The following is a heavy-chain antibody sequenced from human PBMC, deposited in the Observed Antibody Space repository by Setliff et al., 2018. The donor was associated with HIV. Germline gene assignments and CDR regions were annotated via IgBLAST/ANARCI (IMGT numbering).Heavy chain of an antibody. Sequence: GGSLRLSCVTSGFNFDDYGMSWVRQAPGKGLEWVSGINWNGGSTGYADSVKGRFTISRDTSKNTLYLQMNSLRAEDTAVYYCARRAYCSSTTCFDNWGQGTLVTVSS. CDR2: INWNGGST. D-gene: IGHD2-2*01. CDR1: GFNFDDYG. CDR3: ARRAYCSSTTCFDN. V-gene: IGHV3-20*04. J-gene: IGHJ4*02.